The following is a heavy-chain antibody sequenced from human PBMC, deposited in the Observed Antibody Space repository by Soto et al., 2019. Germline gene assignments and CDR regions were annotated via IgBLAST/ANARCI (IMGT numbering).Heavy chain of an antibody. CDR1: GGSFTSNY. CDR3: ARGAWGIVVVPAATSARRTWYFDY. CDR2: INHDGNT. J-gene: IGHJ4*02. D-gene: IGHD2-2*01. V-gene: IGHV4-34*01. Sequence: SETLSLTCGVFGGSFTSNYWTWIRQPPGKGLEWIGEINHDGNTNYSPSLKSRVTISVDTSKNQFSLRLTSVTAADTAVYYCARGAWGIVVVPAATSARRTWYFDYWGQGTLVTVSS.